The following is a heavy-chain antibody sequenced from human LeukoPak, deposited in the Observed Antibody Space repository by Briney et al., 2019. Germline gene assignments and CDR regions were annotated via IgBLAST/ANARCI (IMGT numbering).Heavy chain of an antibody. Sequence: ASVKVSCKASGGTFSSYAISWVRQAPGQGLEWMGGIIPIFGTANYAQKFQGRVTITADESTSTAYMELSSLRSEDTAVYYCARGRDYYDSSGYYYMVSYFDCGGQGILVTVSS. D-gene: IGHD3-22*01. CDR2: IIPIFGTA. CDR3: ARGRDYYDSSGYYYMVSYFDC. V-gene: IGHV1-69*13. J-gene: IGHJ4*02. CDR1: GGTFSSYA.